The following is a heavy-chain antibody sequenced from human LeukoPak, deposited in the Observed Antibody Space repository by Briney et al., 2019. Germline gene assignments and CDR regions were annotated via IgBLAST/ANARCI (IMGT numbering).Heavy chain of an antibody. CDR2: IPYDGSTK. D-gene: IGHD3-22*01. CDR3: ARDLYHFDSSDYGDY. J-gene: IGHJ4*02. CDR1: GFTFSSSS. Sequence: GRSLRLSCAASGFTFSSSSMNWVRQAPGKGLEWVAVIPYDGSTKYYADSVKGRLTISRDNSENTLYLQMNSLRAEDTAVYYCARDLYHFDSSDYGDYWGQGALVTVSS. V-gene: IGHV3-30*01.